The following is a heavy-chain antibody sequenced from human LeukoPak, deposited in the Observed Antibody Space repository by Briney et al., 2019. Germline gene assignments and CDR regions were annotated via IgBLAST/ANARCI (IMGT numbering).Heavy chain of an antibody. CDR2: IYHSGST. Sequence: GSLRLSCAASGFTFSSYGMHWVRQAPGKGLEWIGSIYHSGSTYYNPSLKSRVTISVDTSKNQFSLKLSSVTAADTAVYYCARGVGFFYGDYGPIDYRGQGTLVTVSS. CDR1: GFTFSSYG. J-gene: IGHJ4*02. V-gene: IGHV4-38-2*01. CDR3: ARGVGFFYGDYGPIDY. D-gene: IGHD4-17*01.